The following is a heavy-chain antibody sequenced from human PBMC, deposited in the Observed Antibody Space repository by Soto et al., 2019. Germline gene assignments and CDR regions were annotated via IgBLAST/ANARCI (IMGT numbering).Heavy chain of an antibody. J-gene: IGHJ4*02. CDR1: GYTFTSYG. CDR2: ISAYNGNT. CDR3: ARAYGQLVPISVDSPLFDY. V-gene: IGHV1-18*01. Sequence: ASVKVSCKASGYTFTSYGISWVRQAPGQGLEWMGWISAYNGNTNYAQKLQGRVTMTTDTSTSTAYMELRSLRSDDTAVYYCARAYGQLVPISVDSPLFDYWGQGTLVTVSS. D-gene: IGHD6-6*01.